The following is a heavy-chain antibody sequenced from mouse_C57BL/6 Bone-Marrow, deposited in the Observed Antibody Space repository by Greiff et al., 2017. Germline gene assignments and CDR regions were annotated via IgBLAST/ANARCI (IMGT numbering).Heavy chain of an antibody. CDR3: AREGAITTVVPYWYFDV. CDR1: GYTFTDYN. J-gene: IGHJ1*03. V-gene: IGHV1-18*01. D-gene: IGHD1-1*01. CDR2: INPNNGGT. Sequence: VQLKESGPELVKPGASVKIPCKASGYTFTDYNMDWVKQSHGKSLEWIGDINPNNGGTIYNQKFKGKATLTVDKSSSTAYLGLRSLTSEDTAVYYCAREGAITTVVPYWYFDVWGTGTTVTVSS.